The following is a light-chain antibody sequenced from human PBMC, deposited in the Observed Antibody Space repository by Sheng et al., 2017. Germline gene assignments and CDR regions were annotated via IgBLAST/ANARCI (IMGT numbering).Light chain of an antibody. CDR2: VAS. CDR1: LDISNW. CDR3: QQAYSFPLT. V-gene: IGKV1-12*01. J-gene: IGKJ4*01. Sequence: DFQMTQSPSSVSASVGDRVTITCRASLDISNWLAWYQQKPGTAPKLLIYVASTLDSGVPSRFSGSGSGTEFTLTISSLQPEDFATYFCQQAYSFPLTFGGGTKVEMK.